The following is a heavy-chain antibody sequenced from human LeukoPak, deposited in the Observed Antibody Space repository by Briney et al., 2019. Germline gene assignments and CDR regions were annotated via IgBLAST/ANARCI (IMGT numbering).Heavy chain of an antibody. Sequence: ASVTVSFTASGYTFTNYYMHWVRQAPGQGLEWMGIINPSGGSTSFAQKFQGRVTMSRDTSTSTVYMELSSLRSEDTAVYYCARDVGPSQSSGCYYFDSWGQGTLVTVSS. CDR1: GYTFTNYY. V-gene: IGHV1-46*01. J-gene: IGHJ4*02. CDR3: ARDVGPSQSSGCYYFDS. D-gene: IGHD6-19*01. CDR2: INPSGGST.